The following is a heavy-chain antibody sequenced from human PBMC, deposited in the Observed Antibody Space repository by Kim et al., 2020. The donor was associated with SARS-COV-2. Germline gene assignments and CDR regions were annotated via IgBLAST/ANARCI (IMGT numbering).Heavy chain of an antibody. CDR1: GYTFNNYA. V-gene: IGHV7-4-1*02. CDR3: SKEDRLYCSSGNSSCFDP. D-gene: IGHD3-22*01. Sequence: ASVKVSCKASGYTFNNYAMNRVRQAPGQGLEWMGWIHPNSGNLMYVQGFTGRFVFSVDTSVSTAYLQISNLRAEDTAVYYCSKEDRLYCSSGNSSCFDPWGQGTLVTVSS. J-gene: IGHJ5*02. CDR2: IHPNSGNL.